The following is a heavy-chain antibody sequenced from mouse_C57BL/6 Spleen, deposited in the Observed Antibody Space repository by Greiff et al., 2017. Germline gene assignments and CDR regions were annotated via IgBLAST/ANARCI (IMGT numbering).Heavy chain of an antibody. CDR2: IHPNSGST. V-gene: IGHV1-64*01. Sequence: VQLQQSGAELVKPGASVKLSCKASGYTFTSYWMHWVKQRPGQGLEWIGMIHPNSGSTNYNEKFKSKATLTVDKSSSTAYMQLSSLTSEDSVVYYCARYIRNAMDYWGQGTSVTVSS. D-gene: IGHD1-3*01. CDR3: ARYIRNAMDY. J-gene: IGHJ4*01. CDR1: GYTFTSYW.